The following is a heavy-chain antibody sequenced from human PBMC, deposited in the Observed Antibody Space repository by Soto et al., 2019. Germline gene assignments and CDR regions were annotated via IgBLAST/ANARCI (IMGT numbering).Heavy chain of an antibody. D-gene: IGHD1-20*01. J-gene: IGHJ5*02. CDR2: ILYGGST. CDR3: SSGRDTRITGTPTWFAP. V-gene: IGHV4-30-4*01. CDR1: GDSLRSGEYY. Sequence: QVQLQESGPGLVKPSQTLSLTCSVSGDSLRSGEYYWTWIRQSPGKGLEWIGFILYGGSTKYNPSLESRLTMSVDRSKNQFSLRLTSVTAADPAVYFFSSGRDTRITGTPTWFAPWGPGTLVTVSS.